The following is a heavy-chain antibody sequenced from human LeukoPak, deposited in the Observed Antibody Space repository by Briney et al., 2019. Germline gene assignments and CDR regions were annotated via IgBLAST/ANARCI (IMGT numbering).Heavy chain of an antibody. CDR1: GFTFGDYA. D-gene: IGHD1-26*01. CDR2: IRSKAYGGTA. V-gene: IGHV3-49*04. CDR3: TTGADGGY. Sequence: PGGSLRLSCTTSGFTFGDYAMSWVRQAPGKGLEWVGFIRSKAYGGTAEYAASVKGRFTISRDDSKSIAYLQMNSLKTEDTAVYHGTTGADGGYWGQGTLVTVSS. J-gene: IGHJ4*02.